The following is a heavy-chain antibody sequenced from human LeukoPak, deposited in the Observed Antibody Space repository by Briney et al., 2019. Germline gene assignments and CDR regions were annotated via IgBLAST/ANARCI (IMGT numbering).Heavy chain of an antibody. J-gene: IGHJ4*02. D-gene: IGHD4-11*01. CDR1: GITFSGSG. CDR3: AKEFGCGYSNYDY. V-gene: IGHV3-23*01. CDR2: ISGSGGST. Sequence: PGGSLRLSCAASGITFSGSGMSWVRKAPGKGLEWFSAISGSGGSTYYADSVKGRFTISRDNSKNTLYLQMNSLRAEDTAVYYCAKEFGCGYSNYDYWGQGTLVTVSS.